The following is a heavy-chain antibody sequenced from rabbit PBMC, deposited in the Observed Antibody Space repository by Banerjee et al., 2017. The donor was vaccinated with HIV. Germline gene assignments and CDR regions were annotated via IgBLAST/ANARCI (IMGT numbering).Heavy chain of an antibody. CDR1: GFSFSSSYY. Sequence: QEQLVESGGGLVQPEGSLTLTCTASGFSFSSSYYMCWVRQAPGKGLEWIACIYTGSSGLPYYASWAKGRFTTSKTSSTTVTLQMTSLTAADTATYFCARGVTSSIGYAYVWGPGTLVTVS. CDR2: IYTGSSGLP. D-gene: IGHD1-1*01. J-gene: IGHJ4*01. V-gene: IGHV1S45*01. CDR3: ARGVTSSIGYAYV.